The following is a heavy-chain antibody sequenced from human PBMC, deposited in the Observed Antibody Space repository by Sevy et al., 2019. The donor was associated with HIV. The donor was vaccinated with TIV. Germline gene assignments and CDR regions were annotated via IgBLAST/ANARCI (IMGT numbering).Heavy chain of an antibody. CDR3: ARASLAAAGTSYYYYGMDV. D-gene: IGHD6-13*01. Sequence: GGSLRLSCAASGFTVGTYWMSWVRQAPGKGLEWVAVISYDGSNKYYADSVKGRLTISRDNSKNTLYLQMNSLRAEDTAVYYCARASLAAAGTSYYYYGMDVWGQGTTVTVSS. V-gene: IGHV3-30*03. J-gene: IGHJ6*02. CDR2: ISYDGSNK. CDR1: GFTVGTYW.